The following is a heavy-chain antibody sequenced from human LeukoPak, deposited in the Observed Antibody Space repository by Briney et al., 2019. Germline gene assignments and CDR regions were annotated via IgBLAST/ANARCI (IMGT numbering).Heavy chain of an antibody. D-gene: IGHD4-17*01. CDR1: GFTFSSYG. J-gene: IGHJ4*02. Sequence: GGSLRLSCEASGFTFSSYGMHWVRQAPGKGLEWVAVISYDGSNKYYADSVKGRFTISRDNSKNTLYLQMNSLRAEDTAVYYCAKGGTVTTRSHFDYWGQGTLVTVSS. CDR2: ISYDGSNK. CDR3: AKGGTVTTRSHFDY. V-gene: IGHV3-30*18.